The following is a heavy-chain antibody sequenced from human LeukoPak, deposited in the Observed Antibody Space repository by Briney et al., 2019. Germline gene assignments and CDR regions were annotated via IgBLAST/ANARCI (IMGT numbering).Heavy chain of an antibody. CDR2: IYYSGST. V-gene: IGHV4-59*01. J-gene: IGHJ4*02. D-gene: IGHD3-16*01. CDR1: GGSISSYY. CDR3: AREMFGQGR. Sequence: SETLSLTCTVSGGSISSYYWSWTRQPPGKGLEWIGYIYYSGSTNYNPSLKSRVTISVDTSKNQFSLKLSSVTAADTAVYYCAREMFGQGRWGQGTLVTVSS.